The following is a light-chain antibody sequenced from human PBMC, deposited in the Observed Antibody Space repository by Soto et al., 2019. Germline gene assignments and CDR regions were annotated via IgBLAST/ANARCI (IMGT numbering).Light chain of an antibody. CDR3: QQYSSSPLT. J-gene: IGKJ4*01. Sequence: EIVLAQSPGTLSLSPGERATLPCRASQSVSSTYLGWYQQKPGQAPRLLIYGASNRATGIPDRFSGSGSGTDFTLTISRLEPEDFAVYYCQQYSSSPLTFGGGTKVDNK. CDR2: GAS. CDR1: QSVSSTY. V-gene: IGKV3-20*01.